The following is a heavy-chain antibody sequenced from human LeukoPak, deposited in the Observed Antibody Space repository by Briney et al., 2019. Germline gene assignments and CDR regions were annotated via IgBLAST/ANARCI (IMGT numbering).Heavy chain of an antibody. CDR3: ARDRDGYNRIDY. V-gene: IGHV4-30-4*01. D-gene: IGHD5-24*01. CDR2: IYYSGST. Sequence: SETLSLTCTVSGGSISSGDYYWSWIRQPPGEGLEWIGYIYYSGSTYYNPSLKSRVTISVDTSKNQFSLKLSSVTAADTAVYYCARDRDGYNRIDYWGQGTLVTVSS. J-gene: IGHJ4*02. CDR1: GGSISSGDYY.